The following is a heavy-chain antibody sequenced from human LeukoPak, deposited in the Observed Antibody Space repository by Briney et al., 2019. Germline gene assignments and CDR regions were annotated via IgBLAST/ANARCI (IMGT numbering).Heavy chain of an antibody. J-gene: IGHJ6*02. Sequence: ASVKVSCKASGYTFTSYYMHWVRQAPGQGLEWMGIINPSGGSTSYAQKFQGRVTITADESTSTAYMELSSLRSEDTAVYYCARDPGTAQWLGPPYYYGMDVWGQGTTVTVSS. D-gene: IGHD6-19*01. V-gene: IGHV1-46*01. CDR1: GYTFTSYY. CDR2: INPSGGST. CDR3: ARDPGTAQWLGPPYYYGMDV.